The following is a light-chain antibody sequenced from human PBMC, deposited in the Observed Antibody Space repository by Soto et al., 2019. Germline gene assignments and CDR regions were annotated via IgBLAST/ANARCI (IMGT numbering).Light chain of an antibody. J-gene: IGKJ5*01. CDR3: QQYYTTPIT. CDR1: QSVLYSSNNKNY. Sequence: DLVMTQSPDSLAVSLGERATINCKSSQSVLYSSNNKNYLAWYQQKPGQPPKLVIYWASTRESGVPDRFSGSGSGTDFTLTVSSLQAEDVAVYYCQQYYTTPITFGQGTRLEI. V-gene: IGKV4-1*01. CDR2: WAS.